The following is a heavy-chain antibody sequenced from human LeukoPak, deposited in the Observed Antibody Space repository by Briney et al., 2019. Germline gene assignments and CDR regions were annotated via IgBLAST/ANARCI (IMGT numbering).Heavy chain of an antibody. CDR1: GYTFTSYY. V-gene: IGHV1-46*01. CDR3: ARGLGTDYYDSSGYIPDY. Sequence: ASVKVSCKASGYTFTSYYMHWVRQAPGQGLEWMGIINPSGGSTSYAQKFQGRVTITRNTSISTAYMELSSLRSEDTAVYYCARGLGTDYYDSSGYIPDYWGQGTLVTVSS. CDR2: INPSGGST. D-gene: IGHD3-22*01. J-gene: IGHJ4*02.